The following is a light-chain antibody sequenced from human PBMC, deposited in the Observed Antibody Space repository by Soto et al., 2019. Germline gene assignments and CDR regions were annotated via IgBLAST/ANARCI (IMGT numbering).Light chain of an antibody. CDR1: SSDVGSYNR. CDR3: SLYTSSSTYV. V-gene: IGLV2-18*01. J-gene: IGLJ1*01. Sequence: QSVLAQPPSVSGSPGQSVTISCTGTSSDVGSYNRVSWYQQPPGTAPKVMIYEVSNRPSGVPDRFSGSKSGNTASLTISGLQDEDEADYYCSLYTSSSTYVFGNGTKVTVL. CDR2: EVS.